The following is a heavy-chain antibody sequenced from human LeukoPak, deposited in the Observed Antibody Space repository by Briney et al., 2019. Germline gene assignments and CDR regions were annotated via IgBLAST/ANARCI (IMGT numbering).Heavy chain of an antibody. CDR3: AREYVYGGNSWRYFDL. V-gene: IGHV3-48*03. CDR1: GFIFSSFS. D-gene: IGHD4-23*01. J-gene: IGHJ2*01. Sequence: GGSLRLSCAASGFIFSSFSMNWVRQAPGKGLQWVSYISRTGGTIYYADSVKGRFTISRDNAKNSLHLQMNSLRVEDTAVYYCAREYVYGGNSWRYFDLCGRGTLVTVSS. CDR2: ISRTGGTI.